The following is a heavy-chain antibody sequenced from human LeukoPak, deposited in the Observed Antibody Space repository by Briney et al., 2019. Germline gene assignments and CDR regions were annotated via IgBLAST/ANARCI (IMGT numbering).Heavy chain of an antibody. CDR3: ARGQDYDLWSGQWYYYMDV. CDR2: INHSGST. J-gene: IGHJ6*03. V-gene: IGHV4-34*01. D-gene: IGHD3-3*01. Sequence: IGGINHSGSTNYNPSLKSRVTISVDTSKNQFSLKLSSVTAADTAVYYCARGQDYDLWSGQWYYYMDVWGKGTTVTVSS.